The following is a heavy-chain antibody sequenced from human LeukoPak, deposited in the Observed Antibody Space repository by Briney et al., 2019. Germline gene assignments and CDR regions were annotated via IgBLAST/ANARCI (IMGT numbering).Heavy chain of an antibody. CDR2: IRSKAYGGTT. D-gene: IGHD4-17*01. CDR1: GFTFGDYA. CDR3: TREAYGDYGGYYFDY. J-gene: IGHJ4*02. Sequence: GGSLRLSCTASGFTFGDYAMSWFRQAPGKGLEWVGFIRSKAYGGTTEYAASVKGRFTISRDDSKSIAYLQMNSLKTEDTAVYYCTREAYGDYGGYYFDYWGQGTLVTVSS. V-gene: IGHV3-49*03.